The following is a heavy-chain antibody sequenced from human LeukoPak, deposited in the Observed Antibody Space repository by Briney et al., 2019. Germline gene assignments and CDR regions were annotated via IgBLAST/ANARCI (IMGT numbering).Heavy chain of an antibody. Sequence: PSETLSLTCTVSGYSISSGYCWAWIRQPPGKGLEWIGEINHSGSTNYNPSLKSRVTISVDTSKNQFSLKLSSVTAADTAVYYCAGAVRGVPRYFDYWGQGTLVTVSS. D-gene: IGHD3-10*02. CDR3: AGAVRGVPRYFDY. CDR1: GYSISSGYC. CDR2: INHSGST. V-gene: IGHV4-38-2*02. J-gene: IGHJ4*02.